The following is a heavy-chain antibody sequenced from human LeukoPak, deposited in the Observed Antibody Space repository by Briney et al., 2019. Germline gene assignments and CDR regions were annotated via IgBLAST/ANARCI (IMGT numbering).Heavy chain of an antibody. V-gene: IGHV3-30*18. CDR2: ISYDGSNK. J-gene: IGHJ4*02. CDR1: GFTFSGYG. Sequence: GRSLRLSCAASGFTFSGYGMHWVRQAPGKGLEWVAVISYDGSNKYYADSVKGRSTISRDNSKNTLYLQMNSLRAEDTAVYYCAKDTDFAPGYYDSSGYSFDYWGQGTLVTVSS. CDR3: AKDTDFAPGYYDSSGYSFDY. D-gene: IGHD3-22*01.